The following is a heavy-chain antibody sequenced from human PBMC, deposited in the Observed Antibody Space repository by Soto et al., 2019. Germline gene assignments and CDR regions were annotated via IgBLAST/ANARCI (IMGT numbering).Heavy chain of an antibody. CDR3: AREWLGSASGFDP. V-gene: IGHV1-18*01. D-gene: IGHD3-22*01. CDR2: INAYNGNT. Sequence: ASVEVSYKASGYTFTSCGIIWVRQAPGQGLEWMGWINAYNGNTNYAQKLQGRVTMTTDTSTSTAYMELRSLRSDDTAVYYCAREWLGSASGFDPWGQGTLVTVSS. J-gene: IGHJ5*02. CDR1: GYTFTSCG.